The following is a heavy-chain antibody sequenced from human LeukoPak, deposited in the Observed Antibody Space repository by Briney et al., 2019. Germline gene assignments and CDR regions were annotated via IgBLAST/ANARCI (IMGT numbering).Heavy chain of an antibody. CDR3: ARGRITMVRGAPLWFDP. CDR2: IYYSGNT. Sequence: SETLSLTCTVSGVSISSSNSYWGWIRQPPGKGLEWIGSIYYSGNTYYNPSLKSRVTISVDTSKNQFSLKLSSVTAADTAVYYCARGRITMVRGAPLWFDPWGQGTLVTVSS. V-gene: IGHV4-39*07. CDR1: GVSISSSNSY. J-gene: IGHJ5*02. D-gene: IGHD3-10*01.